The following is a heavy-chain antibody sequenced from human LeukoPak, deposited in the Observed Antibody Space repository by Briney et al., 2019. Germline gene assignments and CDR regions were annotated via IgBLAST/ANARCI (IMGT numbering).Heavy chain of an antibody. CDR1: GFTFSSYA. CDR2: ISGSGGST. Sequence: GGSLRLSCAASGFTFSSYAMSWVRQAPEKGLEWVSAISGSGGSTYYADSVKGRFTIPRDNSKNTLYLQMNSLRAEDTAVYYCAKGVTGYSSSWSSYYYYGMDVWGQGTTVTVSS. V-gene: IGHV3-23*01. D-gene: IGHD6-13*01. CDR3: AKGVTGYSSSWSSYYYYGMDV. J-gene: IGHJ6*02.